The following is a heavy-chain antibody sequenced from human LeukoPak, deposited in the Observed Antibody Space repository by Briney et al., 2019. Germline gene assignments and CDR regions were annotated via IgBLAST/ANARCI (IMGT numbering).Heavy chain of an antibody. CDR3: ARAYYDFWSGYFDY. D-gene: IGHD3-3*01. CDR1: GFTVSNNY. J-gene: IGHJ4*02. V-gene: IGHV3-53*01. CDR2: IYSGGST. Sequence: GGSLRLSCAASGFTVSNNYMSWVRQAPGKGLEWVSVIYSGGSTYFADSVKGRFTISRDYSKNTLYLQMNSLRAEDTAVYYCARAYYDFWSGYFDYWGQGTLVTVSS.